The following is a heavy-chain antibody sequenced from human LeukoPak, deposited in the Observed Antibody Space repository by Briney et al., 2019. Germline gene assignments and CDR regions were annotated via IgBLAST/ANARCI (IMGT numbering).Heavy chain of an antibody. V-gene: IGHV3-23*01. D-gene: IGHD6-13*01. CDR2: ISGSGGST. CDR3: ARISGQQLYNWFDP. Sequence: GGSLRLSCAASGFTFSSYAMSWVRQAPGKGLEWVSAISGSGGSTYYADSVKGRFTISRDNSKNTLYLQMNSLRAEDTAVYYCARISGQQLYNWFDPWGQGTLVTVSS. J-gene: IGHJ5*02. CDR1: GFTFSSYA.